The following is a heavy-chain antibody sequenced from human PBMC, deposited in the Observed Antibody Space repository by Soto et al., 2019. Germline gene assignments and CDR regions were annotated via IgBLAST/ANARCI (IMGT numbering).Heavy chain of an antibody. Sequence: QVQLVQSGAEVKKPGSSVKVSCKASGGTFSSYTISWVRQAPGKGLEWMGRIIPILGIANYAQKFQGRVTITADKSTSTPYMELSSLRSEDTAVYYCARDAGCSSTSCYSSWFDPWGQGTLVTVSS. CDR1: GGTFSSYT. V-gene: IGHV1-69*08. D-gene: IGHD2-2*01. CDR3: ARDAGCSSTSCYSSWFDP. CDR2: IIPILGIA. J-gene: IGHJ5*02.